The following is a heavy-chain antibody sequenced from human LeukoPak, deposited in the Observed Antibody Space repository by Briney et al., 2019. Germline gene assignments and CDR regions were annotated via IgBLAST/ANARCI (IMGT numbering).Heavy chain of an antibody. CDR2: ISAYNGNT. D-gene: IGHD2-2*01. CDR1: GYTFTSYG. J-gene: IGHJ3*02. Sequence: GASVKVSRKASGYTFTSYGISWVRQAPGQGLEWMGWISAYNGNTNYAQKLQGRVTMTTDTSTSTAYMELRSLRSDDTAVYYCARVVPAAMGDAFDIWGQGTMVTVSS. V-gene: IGHV1-18*01. CDR3: ARVVPAAMGDAFDI.